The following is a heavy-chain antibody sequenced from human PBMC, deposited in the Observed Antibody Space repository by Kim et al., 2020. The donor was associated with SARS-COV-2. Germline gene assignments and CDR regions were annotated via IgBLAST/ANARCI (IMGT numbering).Heavy chain of an antibody. CDR2: GNEK. D-gene: IGHD3-22*01. J-gene: IGHJ4*02. CDR3: ARDNYYDY. V-gene: IGHV3-7*03. Sequence: GNEKDYVDSVKRRFTISRDTAKRSLYLQMNSMRAEDTAVYYCARDNYYDYWGQGTLVTVSS.